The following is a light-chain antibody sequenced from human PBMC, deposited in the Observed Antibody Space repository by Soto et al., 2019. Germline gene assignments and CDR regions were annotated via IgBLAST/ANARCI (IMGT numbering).Light chain of an antibody. J-gene: IGKJ1*01. CDR2: GAS. CDR3: LQYGSSLLT. CDR1: QSVTSY. Sequence: EIVLTQSPGTLYLSPGERATLSCRATQSVTSYLAWYQQKPGQAPRLLIYGASSRATGIPDRFSGSGSGIDFALSISRLDPKDFAVYYCLQYGSSLLTFGQGMRVEF. V-gene: IGKV3-20*01.